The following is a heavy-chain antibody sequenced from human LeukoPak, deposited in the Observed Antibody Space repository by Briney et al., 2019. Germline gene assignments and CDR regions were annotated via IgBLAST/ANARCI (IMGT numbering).Heavy chain of an antibody. V-gene: IGHV4-59*01. D-gene: IGHD3-10*01. CDR1: GGTFSSYY. Sequence: PSGTLSLTCTASGGTFSSYYWSWIRQPPGKGLEWIGYIYYSGSNNYNPALNSRATKTVDTSKNQLSLKLSSVTAADTAGDNCTRDSEAAPPGDPSHYIDYWGQGTLVTVSS. CDR3: TRDSEAAPPGDPSHYIDY. CDR2: IYYSGSN. J-gene: IGHJ4*02.